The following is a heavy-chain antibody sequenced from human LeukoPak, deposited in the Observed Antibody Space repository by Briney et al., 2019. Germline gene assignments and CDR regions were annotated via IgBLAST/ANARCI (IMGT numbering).Heavy chain of an antibody. Sequence: GGSLRLSCAASGFTFSSYAMSWVRQAPGKGLEWVSAISGSGGSTYYADSVKGRFTISRDHSKNTLYLQVNSLRAEDTAVYYCAKDAPVNIVVVPAANSWGQGTLVTVSS. D-gene: IGHD2-2*01. CDR2: ISGSGGST. J-gene: IGHJ4*02. CDR3: AKDAPVNIVVVPAANS. CDR1: GFTFSSYA. V-gene: IGHV3-23*01.